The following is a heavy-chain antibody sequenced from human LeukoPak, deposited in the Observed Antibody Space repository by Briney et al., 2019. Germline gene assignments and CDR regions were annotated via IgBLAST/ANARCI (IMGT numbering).Heavy chain of an antibody. D-gene: IGHD3-16*01. CDR1: GGSISGSSYY. V-gene: IGHV4-39*07. CDR3: ARGSYGYLNWFDP. Sequence: SETLSLTCTVSGGSISGSSYYWGWIRQPPGKGLEWIGSIYYSGSTNYNPSLKSRVTISVDTSKNQFSLKLSSVTAADTAVYYCARGSYGYLNWFDPWGQGTLVTVSS. CDR2: IYYSGST. J-gene: IGHJ5*02.